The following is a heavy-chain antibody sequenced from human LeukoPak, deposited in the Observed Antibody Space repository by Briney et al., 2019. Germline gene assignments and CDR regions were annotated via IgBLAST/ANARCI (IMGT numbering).Heavy chain of an antibody. V-gene: IGHV3-9*01. Sequence: PGRSLRLSCAASGFTFDDYAMHWVRQAPGKGLEWVSGISWNSGSIGYADSVKGRFTISRDNAKNSLYLQMNSLRAEDTALYYCAKDIAWDRSGYFDYWGQGTLVTVSS. CDR3: AKDIAWDRSGYFDY. J-gene: IGHJ4*02. CDR2: ISWNSGSI. CDR1: GFTFDDYA. D-gene: IGHD3-22*01.